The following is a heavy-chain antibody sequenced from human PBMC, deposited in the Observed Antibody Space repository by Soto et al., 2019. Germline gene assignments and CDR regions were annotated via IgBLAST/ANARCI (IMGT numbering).Heavy chain of an antibody. CDR1: GFTFSSYA. J-gene: IGHJ6*02. V-gene: IGHV3-30-3*01. CDR3: ARAGCDGGSCYTLVGLRDGMDV. Sequence: QVQLVESGGGVVQPGRSLRLSCAASGFTFSSYAMYWVRQAPGKGLEWVAVISYDGNNKYYADSVKGRFTISRDNSKNTLYLQMNSVRAEDTAVYYCARAGCDGGSCYTLVGLRDGMDVWGQGTTVTVSS. CDR2: ISYDGNNK. D-gene: IGHD2-15*01.